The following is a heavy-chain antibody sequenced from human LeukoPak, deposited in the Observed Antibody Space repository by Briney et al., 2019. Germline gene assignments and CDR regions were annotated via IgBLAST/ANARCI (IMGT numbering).Heavy chain of an antibody. V-gene: IGHV1-8*01. D-gene: IGHD2-2*01. CDR3: ARVDCSSTSCYRGYNWFDP. J-gene: IGHJ5*02. Sequence: GASVKVSCKASGYTFTSYDINWVRQATGQGIEWMGWMNPNSGNTGYAQKFQSRVTMTRNTSISTAYMELSSLRSEDTAVYYCARVDCSSTSCYRGYNWFDPWGQGTLVTVSS. CDR1: GYTFTSYD. CDR2: MNPNSGNT.